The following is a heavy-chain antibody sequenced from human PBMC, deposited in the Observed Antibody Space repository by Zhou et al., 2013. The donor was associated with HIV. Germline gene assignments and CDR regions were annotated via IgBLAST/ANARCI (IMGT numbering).Heavy chain of an antibody. CDR3: ARLGAAAGTTADY. V-gene: IGHV1-18*01. Sequence: QVHLVQSGAEVKKPGASVKVSCKTSGYTFMNYGISWVRQAPGQGLEWMGWISTFSGDTKFAQNLQGRVTMTTDASTSTAYMELRSLRSDDTAVYYCARLGAAAGTTADYWGQGTLVTVSS. J-gene: IGHJ4*02. CDR1: GYTFMNYG. CDR2: ISTFSGDT. D-gene: IGHD6-13*01.